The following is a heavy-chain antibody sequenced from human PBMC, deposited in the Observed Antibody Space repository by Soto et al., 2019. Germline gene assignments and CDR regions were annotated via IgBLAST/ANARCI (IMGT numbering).Heavy chain of an antibody. CDR2: INPNSDGT. V-gene: IGHV1-2*04. J-gene: IGHJ4*02. D-gene: IGHD2-2*01. CDR1: GYTFTGYY. CDR3: ARSSDIVLVPAAMVLDY. Sequence: ASVKVSCKASGYTFTGYYMHWVRQAPGQGLEWMGWINPNSDGTNYAQKFQGWVTMTRDTSISTAYMELSRLRSDDTAVYYCARSSDIVLVPAAMVLDYWGQGTLVTVSS.